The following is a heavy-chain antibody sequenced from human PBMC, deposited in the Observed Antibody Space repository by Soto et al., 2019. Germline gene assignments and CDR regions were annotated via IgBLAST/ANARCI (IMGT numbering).Heavy chain of an antibody. V-gene: IGHV3-23*01. Sequence: EVQLLESGGGLVQPGGSLRLSCAASGFTFGSYAMSWVRQAPGKGLEWVSVISGSGGSTYYADSVKGRFTISRDNSKNPLYLQMNSLSAEDTAVYYCAKRTVGWYFDLWGRGTLVTVSS. CDR1: GFTFGSYA. CDR2: ISGSGGST. J-gene: IGHJ2*01. CDR3: AKRTVGWYFDL. D-gene: IGHD4-17*01.